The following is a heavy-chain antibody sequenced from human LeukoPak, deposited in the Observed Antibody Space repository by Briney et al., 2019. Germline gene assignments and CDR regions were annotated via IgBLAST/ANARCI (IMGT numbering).Heavy chain of an antibody. J-gene: IGHJ4*02. CDR2: INSDASST. CDR1: GFTFSSYW. D-gene: IGHD5-12*01. Sequence: GGSLRLSCAASGFTFSSYWVHWVRQVPGKGLVWVSRINSDASSTNYADSVKGRFTISRDNAKNTLYLQMNSLRAEDTAVYYCTRVRGYDFDFWGQGTLVTVSS. V-gene: IGHV3-74*01. CDR3: TRVRGYDFDF.